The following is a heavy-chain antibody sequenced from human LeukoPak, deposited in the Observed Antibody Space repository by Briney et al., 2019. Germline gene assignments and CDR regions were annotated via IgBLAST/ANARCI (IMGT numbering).Heavy chain of an antibody. J-gene: IGHJ5*02. CDR1: GFTFSSYG. D-gene: IGHD2-15*01. CDR2: ISYDGSNK. V-gene: IGHV3-30*03. Sequence: GGSLRLSCAASGFTFSSYGMHWARQAPGKGLEWVAVISYDGSNKYYADSVKGRFTISRDNSKNTLYLQMNSLRAEDTAVYYCASTVVDPWGQGTLVTVSS. CDR3: ASTVVDP.